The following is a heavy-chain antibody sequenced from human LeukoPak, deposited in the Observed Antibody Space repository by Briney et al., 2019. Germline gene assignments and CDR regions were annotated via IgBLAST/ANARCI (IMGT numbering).Heavy chain of an antibody. CDR1: GFTFSSYA. D-gene: IGHD2-15*01. CDR3: AKQLGYCSDGSCYFPY. J-gene: IGHJ4*02. V-gene: IGHV3-23*01. CDR2: ISNNGGYT. Sequence: GGSLRLSCAASGFTFSSYAMSWVRQAPGKGLEWVLAISNNGGYTYYADSVQGRFTISRDNSKGTLCLQMNSLRAEDTAVYYCAKQLGYCSDGSCYFPYWGQGTLVTVSS.